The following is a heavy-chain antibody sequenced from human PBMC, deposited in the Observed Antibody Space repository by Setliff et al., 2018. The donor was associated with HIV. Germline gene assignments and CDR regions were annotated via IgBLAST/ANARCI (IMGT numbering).Heavy chain of an antibody. J-gene: IGHJ4*02. Sequence: SVKVSCKASRGSFRSFAITWVRQAPGQRLEWMGTIIPIFGTTNSAQKFQGRVTFTADESTSTAYMDLSSLRSEDTAVYYCARGGNWTPLDYWGQGTLVTVSS. V-gene: IGHV1-69*13. CDR3: ARGGNWTPLDY. D-gene: IGHD1-20*01. CDR1: RGSFRSFA. CDR2: IIPIFGTT.